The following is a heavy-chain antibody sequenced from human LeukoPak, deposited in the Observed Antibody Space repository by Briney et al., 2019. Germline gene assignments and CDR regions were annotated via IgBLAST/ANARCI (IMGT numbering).Heavy chain of an antibody. CDR2: ISHTGDIK. CDR1: GFTFSSFE. D-gene: IGHD2-2*01. CDR3: ARAAYASSPDY. Sequence: GGSLRLSCAASGFTFSSFEMNWVRQAPGRGLEWISHISHTGDIKYADSVKGRFTISRDNAKNSLYLQMNSLRDEDTAVYYCARAAYASSPDYWGQGTLVTVSS. J-gene: IGHJ4*02. V-gene: IGHV3-48*02.